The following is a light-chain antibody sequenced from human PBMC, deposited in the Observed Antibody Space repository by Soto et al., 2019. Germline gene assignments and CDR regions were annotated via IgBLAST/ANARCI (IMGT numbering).Light chain of an antibody. V-gene: IGLV2-14*01. CDR1: SRDVGRSNR. Sequence: QSVLTQPASVSGSPGQSITISCTGTSRDVGRSNRISWYQQHPGKAPKLILHDVNSRPSGISSRFSGSTSGNTASLTISGLQAEGEADYYCSSYTTTNTYVFGTGTKVTVL. J-gene: IGLJ1*01. CDR3: SSYTTTNTYV. CDR2: DVN.